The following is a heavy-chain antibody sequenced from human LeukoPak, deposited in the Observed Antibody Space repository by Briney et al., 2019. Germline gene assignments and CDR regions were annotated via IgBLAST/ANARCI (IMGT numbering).Heavy chain of an antibody. Sequence: SETLSLTCTVSGGSISSYYWSWIRQPPGKGLEWIGYIYYSGSTNYNPSLKSRVTITVDTSKNQFSLKLSSVTAADTAVYYCARGLRSYYYYMDVWGKGTTVTISS. D-gene: IGHD5-12*01. CDR3: ARGLRSYYYYMDV. V-gene: IGHV4-59*01. J-gene: IGHJ6*03. CDR1: GGSISSYY. CDR2: IYYSGST.